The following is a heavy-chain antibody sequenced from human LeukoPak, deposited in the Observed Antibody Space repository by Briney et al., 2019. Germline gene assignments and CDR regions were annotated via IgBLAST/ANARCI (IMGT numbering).Heavy chain of an antibody. V-gene: IGHV3-66*02. CDR3: ARDRAGAQSWVALDP. CDR2: IYGDGTT. D-gene: IGHD3-10*01. Sequence: GGSLRLSCAASGFTVSNDYMAWVRPAPGRGLEWVSLIYGDGTTFYTDSVKGRFTIYRDNFKNTLYLQMSSLRPEDTALYYCARDRAGAQSWVALDPWGQGTLVTVSS. J-gene: IGHJ5*02. CDR1: GFTVSNDY.